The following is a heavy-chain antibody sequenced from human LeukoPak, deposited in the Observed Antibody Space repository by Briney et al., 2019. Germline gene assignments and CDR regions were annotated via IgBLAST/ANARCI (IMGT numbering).Heavy chain of an antibody. J-gene: IGHJ6*03. V-gene: IGHV3-21*01. CDR3: ARGRIQLWRSDYYYMDV. CDR1: GFTFSSYS. CDR2: ISSSSSYI. D-gene: IGHD5-18*01. Sequence: GGSLRLPCAASGFTFSSYSMNWVRQAPGKGLEWVSSISSSSSYIYYADSVKGRFTISRDNAKNSLYLQMNSLRAEDTAVYYCARGRIQLWRSDYYYMDVWGKGTTVTVSS.